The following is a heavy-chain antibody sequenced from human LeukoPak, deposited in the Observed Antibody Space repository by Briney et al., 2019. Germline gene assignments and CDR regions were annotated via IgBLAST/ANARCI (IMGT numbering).Heavy chain of an antibody. Sequence: GGSLRLSCAASGFTFSNYWVHWVRRAPGKGLVWASRINRDGSTTKYADSVKGRFTVSRDNAKNSLNLQMNSLRAEDTAVYYCARDKKSGESSEIDYWGQGTLVTVSS. CDR3: ARDKKSGESSEIDY. J-gene: IGHJ4*02. CDR2: INRDGSTT. D-gene: IGHD3-10*01. CDR1: GFTFSNYW. V-gene: IGHV3-74*03.